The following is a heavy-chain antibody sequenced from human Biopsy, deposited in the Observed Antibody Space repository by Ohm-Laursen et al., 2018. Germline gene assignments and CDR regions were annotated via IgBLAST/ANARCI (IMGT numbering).Heavy chain of an antibody. CDR3: ATDADGYYTEFDF. V-gene: IGHV1-69*04. D-gene: IGHD5-24*01. J-gene: IGHJ4*02. CDR1: GGPFNNHA. CDR2: IVPILRTV. Sequence: SVKVSCKASGGPFNNHAFSWARQAPGQGLEWLGRIVPILRTVHYAQRFQGRVALTADKSTGTAYMELNRLISDDTAVYYCATDADGYYTEFDFWGQGTLITVSS.